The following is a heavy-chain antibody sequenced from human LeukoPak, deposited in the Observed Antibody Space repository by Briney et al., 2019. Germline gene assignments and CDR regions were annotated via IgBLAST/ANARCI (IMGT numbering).Heavy chain of an antibody. CDR1: GFTFSSYA. CDR2: ISGSGGST. CDR3: AKGKYYYDSSGTIDY. J-gene: IGHJ4*02. D-gene: IGHD3-22*01. Sequence: GGSLRLSCAASGFTFSSYAMSWVRQAPGKGLEWVSAISGSGGSTYYADSVKGRFTISRDNSKNTLYLQMNSLRAEDTAVYYCAKGKYYYDSSGTIDYWGQGTLVTVSS. V-gene: IGHV3-23*01.